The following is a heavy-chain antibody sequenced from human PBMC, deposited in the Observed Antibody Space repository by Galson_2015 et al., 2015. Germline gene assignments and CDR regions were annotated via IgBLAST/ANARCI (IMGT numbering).Heavy chain of an antibody. J-gene: IGHJ6*03. CDR3: ASLPQRGPRRFYYYMDV. V-gene: IGHV3-23*01. Sequence: SLRLSCAASGFTFGRYAMSWVRQAPGKGLEWVSSISSNGEATYYADSVKGRFTISRNTVYLQMTRLRAEDTAVYYCASLPQRGPRRFYYYMDVWGKGTTVTVSS. D-gene: IGHD6-25*01. CDR2: ISSNGEAT. CDR1: GFTFGRYA.